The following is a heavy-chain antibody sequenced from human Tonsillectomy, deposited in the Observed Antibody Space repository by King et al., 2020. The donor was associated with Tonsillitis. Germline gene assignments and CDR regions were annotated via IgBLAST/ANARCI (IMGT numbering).Heavy chain of an antibody. V-gene: IGHV5-51*01. CDR2: IYPGDSDT. D-gene: IGHD6-13*01. CDR1: GYSFTSYW. CDR3: ARRASSGWSPALLPPSDEYNWFDP. J-gene: IGHJ5*02. Sequence: VQLVQSGAEVKKPGESLKISCKGSGYSFTSYWIGWVRQMPGKGLEWMGIIYPGDSDTRYSPSFQGQVTISADKSISTAYLQWSSLKASDTAMYYCARRASSGWSPALLPPSDEYNWFDPWGQGTLVTVSS.